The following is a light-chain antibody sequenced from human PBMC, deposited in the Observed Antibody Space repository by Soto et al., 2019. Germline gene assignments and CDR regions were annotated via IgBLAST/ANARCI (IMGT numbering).Light chain of an antibody. V-gene: IGLV2-23*01. J-gene: IGLJ3*02. CDR2: EGS. CDR3: CSYAGSSTWV. Sequence: QSALTQPASVSGSPGQSITISCTGTSSDVGSYNLVSWYQQHPGKAPKLMIYEGSKRPSGVSHRFAGSKAGNTASLTISGLQAEDEADYYGCSYAGSSTWVFGGGTKLTVL. CDR1: SSDVGSYNL.